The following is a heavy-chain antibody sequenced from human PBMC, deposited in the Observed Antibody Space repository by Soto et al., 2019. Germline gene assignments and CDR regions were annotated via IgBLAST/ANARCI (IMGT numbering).Heavy chain of an antibody. CDR2: INAANGDT. CDR3: VRRHVSATGIDWFDP. Sequence: ASVKVSCKASGYTFTSYGIHWVRQAPGQRLEWMGWINAANGDTKYSPKFQGRVTITRDTSASTAYMELSSLKSEDTAVYYCVRRHVSATGIDWFDPWGQGTLVTVSS. J-gene: IGHJ5*02. CDR1: GYTFTSYG. V-gene: IGHV1-3*01. D-gene: IGHD6-13*01.